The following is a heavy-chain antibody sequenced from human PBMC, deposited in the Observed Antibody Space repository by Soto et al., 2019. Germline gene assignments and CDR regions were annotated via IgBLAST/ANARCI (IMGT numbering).Heavy chain of an antibody. CDR2: LYSGGFT. CDR3: ARVGDSTGNSCWEVFDY. Sequence: GGSLRLSCAASGFTVSSNYMTWVRQAPGKGLEWVSILYSGGFTYYADSVKGRVTISRDNPTNTLYLHMNSLRAEDTAVYYCARVGDSTGNSCWEVFDYWGQGTLVTVSS. CDR1: GFTVSSNY. D-gene: IGHD2-2*01. J-gene: IGHJ4*02. V-gene: IGHV3-66*01.